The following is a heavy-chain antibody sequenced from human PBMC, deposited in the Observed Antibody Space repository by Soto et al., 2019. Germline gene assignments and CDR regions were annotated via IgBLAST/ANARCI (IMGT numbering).Heavy chain of an antibody. CDR2: IDTSGSST. CDR3: AKDSWYFDL. V-gene: IGHV3-74*01. CDR1: GFIFTNFW. D-gene: IGHD6-13*01. J-gene: IGHJ4*02. Sequence: GSLRLSCEAXGFIFTNFWMHWVRQVPGKGLVWVSRIDTSGSSTSYADSVKGRFTISRDNAKNTVSLQMNSLRAEDTGVYYCAKDSWYFDLWSQGSLVTVSS.